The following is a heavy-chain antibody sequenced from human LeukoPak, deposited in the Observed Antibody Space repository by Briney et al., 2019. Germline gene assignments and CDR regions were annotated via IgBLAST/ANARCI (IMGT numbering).Heavy chain of an antibody. V-gene: IGHV3-48*03. CDR1: GFTFSSYE. J-gene: IGHJ4*02. D-gene: IGHD4-17*01. CDR2: ISSSGSTI. CDR3: ARRRTTVTTSLDY. Sequence: TGGSLRLSCAASGFTFSSYEMNWVRQAPGKGLEWVSYISSSGSTIYYADSVKGRFTISRDNAKNSLYLQMNSVRAEDTAVYYCARRRTTVTTSLDYWGQGTLVTVSS.